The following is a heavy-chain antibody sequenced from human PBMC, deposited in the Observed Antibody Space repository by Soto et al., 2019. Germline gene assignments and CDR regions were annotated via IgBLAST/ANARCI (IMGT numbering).Heavy chain of an antibody. CDR1: GFTFSSYG. V-gene: IGHV3-30*18. J-gene: IGHJ2*01. CDR2: ISYDGSNK. CDR3: AKGTILDWYFDL. Sequence: QVQLVASGGGVVQPGRSLRLSCAASGFTFSSYGMHWVRQAPGKGLEWVAVISYDGSNKYYADSVKGRFTISRDNSKNTLYLQMNSLRAEDTAVYYCAKGTILDWYFDLWGRGTLVTVSS. D-gene: IGHD3-3*01.